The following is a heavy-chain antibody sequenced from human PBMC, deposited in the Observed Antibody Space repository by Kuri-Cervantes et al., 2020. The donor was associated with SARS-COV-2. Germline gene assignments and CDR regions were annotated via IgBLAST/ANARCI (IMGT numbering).Heavy chain of an antibody. CDR1: GFTFSSYG. D-gene: IGHD2-2*01. Sequence: GESLKISCAASGFTFSSYGMHWVRQAPGKGLEWVAVISYDGSNKYYADSVKGRFTISRDNSKNTLYLQMNSPRAEDTAVYYCARSHKDIVVVPAARGYYYGMDVWGQGTTVTVSS. CDR2: ISYDGSNK. CDR3: ARSHKDIVVVPAARGYYYGMDV. V-gene: IGHV3-30*03. J-gene: IGHJ6*02.